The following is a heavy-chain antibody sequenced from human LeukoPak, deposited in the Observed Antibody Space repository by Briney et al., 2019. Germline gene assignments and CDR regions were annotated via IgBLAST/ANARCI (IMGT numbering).Heavy chain of an antibody. V-gene: IGHV3-66*01. Sequence: GGSLRLSCAASGVTFSSYAMSCGRQAPGKGLEWGSVNYSGGSTYYADSVKGRFIISRDHSKNPLYLQLNSLRAEDTAVYYCASKHVNYDFWSGYYAYYYYGMDVWGQGPTVTVSS. CDR1: GVTFSSYA. D-gene: IGHD3-3*01. CDR2: NYSGGST. J-gene: IGHJ6*02. CDR3: ASKHVNYDFWSGYYAYYYYGMDV.